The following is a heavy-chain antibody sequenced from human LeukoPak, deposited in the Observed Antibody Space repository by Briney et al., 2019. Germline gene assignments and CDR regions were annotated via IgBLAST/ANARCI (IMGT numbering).Heavy chain of an antibody. D-gene: IGHD3-3*01. Sequence: GASVKVSCKASGGTFSSYAISWVRQAPGQGLEWMGGIIPIFGTANYAQKFQGRVTITADESTSTAYMELSSLRAEDTAVYYCAREPFFSEVQGAFDIWGQGTMVTVSS. CDR2: IIPIFGTA. CDR1: GGTFSSYA. J-gene: IGHJ3*02. V-gene: IGHV1-69*13. CDR3: AREPFFSEVQGAFDI.